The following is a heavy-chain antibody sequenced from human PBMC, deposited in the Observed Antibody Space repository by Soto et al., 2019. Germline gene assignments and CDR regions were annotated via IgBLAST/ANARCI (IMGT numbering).Heavy chain of an antibody. CDR3: AKTLYGDYSFDY. D-gene: IGHD4-17*01. V-gene: IGHV3-9*01. CDR2: ISWNSGSI. CDR1: GFTFDDYA. J-gene: IGHJ4*02. Sequence: PGGSLRLSCAASGFTFDDYAMHWVRQAPGKGLEWVSGISWNSGSIGYADSVKGRFTISRDNAKNSLYLQMNSLRAEDTALYYCAKTLYGDYSFDYWGQGTLVTVSS.